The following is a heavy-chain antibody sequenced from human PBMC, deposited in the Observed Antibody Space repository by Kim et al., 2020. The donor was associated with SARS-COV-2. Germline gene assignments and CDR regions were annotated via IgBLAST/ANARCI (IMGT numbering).Heavy chain of an antibody. J-gene: IGHJ6*03. CDR1: GYTFTSYA. D-gene: IGHD2-21*01. CDR3: ASNCGGDCYSGITPDYYYYRDV. Sequence: ASVKVSCKASGYTFTSYAMHWVRQAPGQRLEWMGWINAGNGNTKYSQKFQGRVTITRDTSASTAYMELSSLRSEDTAVYYCASNCGGDCYSGITPDYYYYRDVWGEGTTVTVSS. V-gene: IGHV1-3*01. CDR2: INAGNGNT.